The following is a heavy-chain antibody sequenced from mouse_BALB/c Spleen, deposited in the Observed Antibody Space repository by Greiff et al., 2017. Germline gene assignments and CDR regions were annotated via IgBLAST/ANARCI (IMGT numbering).Heavy chain of an antibody. D-gene: IGHD2-14*01. CDR3: ARVYRYDEAWFAY. Sequence: VQLQQSGAELVKPGASVKLSCTASGFNINDTYMHWVKQRPEQGLEWIGRIDPANGNTKYDPKFQGKATITADTSSNTAYLQLSSLTSEDTAVYYCARVYRYDEAWFAYWGQGTLVTVSA. CDR1: GFNINDTY. CDR2: IDPANGNT. V-gene: IGHV14-3*02. J-gene: IGHJ3*01.